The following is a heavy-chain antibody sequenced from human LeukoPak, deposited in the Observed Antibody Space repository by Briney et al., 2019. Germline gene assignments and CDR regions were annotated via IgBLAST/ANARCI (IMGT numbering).Heavy chain of an antibody. V-gene: IGHV1-24*01. CDR2: FDPEDGET. CDR3: ARGPHKRTYDRDNWFDP. D-gene: IGHD3-3*01. Sequence: ASVKVSCKVSGYTLTELSMHWVRQAPGKGLEWMGGFDPEDGETIYAQKFQGRVTMTEDTSTDTAYMELSSLRSEDTAVYYCARGPHKRTYDRDNWFDPWGQGTLVTVSS. CDR1: GYTLTELS. J-gene: IGHJ5*02.